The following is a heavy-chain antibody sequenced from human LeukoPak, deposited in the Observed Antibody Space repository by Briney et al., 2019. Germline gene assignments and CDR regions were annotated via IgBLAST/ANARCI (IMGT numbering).Heavy chain of an antibody. CDR3: TRDHRDDWYPGYYFDY. D-gene: IGHD3-9*01. Sequence: GGSLRLSCTASGFAFGDFAMNWVRQAPGKGLEWVGFIKTKLYGGTTEYAASVKGRFTISRDDSKAIAYLQMNSLKPEDTAVYYCTRDHRDDWYPGYYFDYWGEGTLVTVSS. CDR2: IKTKLYGGTT. CDR1: GFAFGDFA. J-gene: IGHJ4*02. V-gene: IGHV3-49*04.